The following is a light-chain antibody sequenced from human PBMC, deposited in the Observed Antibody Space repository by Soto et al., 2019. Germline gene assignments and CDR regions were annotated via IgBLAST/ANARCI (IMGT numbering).Light chain of an antibody. J-gene: IGLJ1*01. Sequence: QSVLTQPPSVSGAPGQRVTISCTGSSSNIGAGYDVHWYQQLPGTAPKLLIYGNSNRPSGVPDRFSGSKSGTSASLAITGLKAEDEADYSCQSYDSSLRGCYVLGTATKVTVL. CDR3: QSYDSSLRGCYV. CDR1: SSNIGAGYD. V-gene: IGLV1-40*01. CDR2: GNS.